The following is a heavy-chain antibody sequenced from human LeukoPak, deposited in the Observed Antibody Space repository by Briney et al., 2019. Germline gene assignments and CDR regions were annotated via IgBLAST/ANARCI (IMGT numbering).Heavy chain of an antibody. CDR1: GFTFASYA. J-gene: IGHJ4*02. V-gene: IGHV3-23*01. D-gene: IGHD6-19*01. CDR2: FSASGNYT. Sequence: GGSLRLSCAASGFTFASYAMSWVRQAPGKGLEWVSTFSASGNYTYYADSVKGRFTISRDNSKNTLYLQMNSLRVEDTAVYYCAKDRSMWLVRPDYFDYWGQGTLVTVSS. CDR3: AKDRSMWLVRPDYFDY.